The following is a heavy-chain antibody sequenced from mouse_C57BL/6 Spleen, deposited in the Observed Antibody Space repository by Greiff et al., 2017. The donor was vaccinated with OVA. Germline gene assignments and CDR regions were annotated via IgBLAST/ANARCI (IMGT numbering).Heavy chain of an antibody. CDR3: ARPFITTGAMDY. CDR2: IYPGSGNT. CDR1: GYTFTDYY. Sequence: VQLQQSGAELVRPGASVKLSCKASGYTFTDYYINWVKQRPGQGLEWIARIYPGSGNTYYNEKFKGKATLTAEKSSSTAYMQLSSLTSEDSAVYFCARPFITTGAMDYWGQGTSVTVSS. J-gene: IGHJ4*01. D-gene: IGHD1-1*01. V-gene: IGHV1-76*01.